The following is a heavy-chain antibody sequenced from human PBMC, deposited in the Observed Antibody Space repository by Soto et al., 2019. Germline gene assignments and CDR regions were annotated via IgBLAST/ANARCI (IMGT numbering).Heavy chain of an antibody. CDR1: GDTISSSSYY. Sequence: PSETLSLTSTVSGDTISSSSYYWGWIRQPPGKGLEWIGSIYYSGSTYYNPSLKSRVTISVDTSKNQFSLKLSSVTAADTAVYYCARTGESSSWYSAYYYYYGMDVWGQGTTVTVSS. CDR3: ARTGESSSWYSAYYYYYGMDV. V-gene: IGHV4-39*01. J-gene: IGHJ6*02. D-gene: IGHD6-13*01. CDR2: IYYSGST.